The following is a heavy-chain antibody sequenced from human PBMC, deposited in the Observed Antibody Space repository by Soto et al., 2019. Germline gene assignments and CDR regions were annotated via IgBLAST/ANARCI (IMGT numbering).Heavy chain of an antibody. CDR2: TYYRCKWFN. Sequence: PSQTLSLTCAISGDSVSRNNAGWNWIRQSPSRGLEWLGRTYYRCKWFNDYAVSVKSRITIDPDTSKNQFSLQLNSVTPEDTPVYYCTRDYSSDYFDFWAQGTPVTVSS. J-gene: IGHJ4*02. CDR3: TRDYSSDYFDF. CDR1: GDSVSRNNAG. V-gene: IGHV6-1*01. D-gene: IGHD1-26*01.